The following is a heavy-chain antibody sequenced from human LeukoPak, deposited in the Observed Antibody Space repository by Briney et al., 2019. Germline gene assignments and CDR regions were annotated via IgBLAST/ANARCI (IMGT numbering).Heavy chain of an antibody. CDR1: GYTFTGYY. V-gene: IGHV1-2*06. CDR3: ARDLEREQLGYYYYYYMDV. Sequence: ASVKVSCKASGYTFTGYYMHWVRQAPGQGLEWMGRINPNSGGTDYAQKFQGRVTMTRDTSISTAYMELSRLRSDDTAVYYCARDLEREQLGYYYYYYMDVWGKGTTVTVSS. D-gene: IGHD6-13*01. J-gene: IGHJ6*03. CDR2: INPNSGGT.